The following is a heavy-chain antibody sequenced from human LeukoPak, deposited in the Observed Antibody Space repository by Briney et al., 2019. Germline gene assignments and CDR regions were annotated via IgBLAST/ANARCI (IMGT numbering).Heavy chain of an antibody. J-gene: IGHJ4*02. CDR2: IYYSGST. D-gene: IGHD3-3*01. Sequence: SETLSLTCTVSGGSLSSYYWSWIRQPPGKGLEWIGYIYYSGSTNYNPSLKSRVTISVDTSKNQFSLKLSSVTAADTAVYYCARAGASYYDFPFDYWGQGTLVTVSS. CDR1: GGSLSSYY. CDR3: ARAGASYYDFPFDY. V-gene: IGHV4-59*01.